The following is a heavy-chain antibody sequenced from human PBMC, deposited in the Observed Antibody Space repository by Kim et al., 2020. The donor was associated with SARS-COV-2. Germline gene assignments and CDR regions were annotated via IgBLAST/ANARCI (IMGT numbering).Heavy chain of an antibody. CDR2: VFDSGST. CDR1: GGSISYYY. CDR3: ARGKYFYDGSGNPRFWYCDI. Sequence: SETLSLTCTVSGGSISYYYWSWIRQPPGKGLEWIGYVFDSGSTNYNPSLKRRVTISLDTSKNQFSLQLTSVTAADTAVYYCARGKYFYDGSGNPRFWYCDIWGPGTLVTVSS. J-gene: IGHJ2*01. V-gene: IGHV4-59*01. D-gene: IGHD3-22*01.